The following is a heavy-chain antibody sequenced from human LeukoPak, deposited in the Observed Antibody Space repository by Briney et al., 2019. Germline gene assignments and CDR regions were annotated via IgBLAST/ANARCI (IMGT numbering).Heavy chain of an antibody. CDR1: GYSFTSYW. V-gene: IGHV5-51*01. D-gene: IGHD3-22*01. Sequence: PGESLKISCKGSGYSFTSYWIGWVRQMPGKGLEWMGIIYPGDSDTRYNPSFQGQVTISADKSISTAYLQWSSLKASDTAMYYCARLDRGSLIADLSFDCWGQGALVTVSS. CDR2: IYPGDSDT. CDR3: ARLDRGSLIADLSFDC. J-gene: IGHJ4*02.